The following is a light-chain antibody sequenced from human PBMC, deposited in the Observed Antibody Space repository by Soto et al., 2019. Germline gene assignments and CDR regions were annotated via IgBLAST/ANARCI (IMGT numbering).Light chain of an antibody. CDR2: DVS. CDR3: SSYRSSSTVYV. J-gene: IGLJ1*01. V-gene: IGLV2-14*01. Sequence: QSALTQPASVSGSPGQSITISCTGTSSDVGGYNYVSWYQQHPGEAPKLLIYDVSNRPSGVSNRFSGSKSGNTASLTISGLKAEDEADYYCSSYRSSSTVYVFGTGTKVT. CDR1: SSDVGGYNY.